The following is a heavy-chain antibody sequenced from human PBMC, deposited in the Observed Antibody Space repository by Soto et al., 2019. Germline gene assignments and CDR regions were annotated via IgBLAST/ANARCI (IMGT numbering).Heavy chain of an antibody. V-gene: IGHV3-23*01. CDR1: GITFSNYM. D-gene: IGHD2-15*01. CDR3: APHVYCCGGSCQYGAFVI. CDR2: ITAGGDGT. J-gene: IGHJ3*02. Sequence: EVQVLESGGGLVQPGGSLRLSCEASGITFSNYMMTWIRQAPGKGLEWVSTITAGGDGTYYADSVKGRFTMSRETSKNTLYLQMNSLRAEDTAVYYCAPHVYCCGGSCQYGAFVIRGQGTMVTVSS.